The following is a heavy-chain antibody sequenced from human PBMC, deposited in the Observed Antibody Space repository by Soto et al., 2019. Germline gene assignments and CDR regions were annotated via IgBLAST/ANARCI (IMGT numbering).Heavy chain of an antibody. D-gene: IGHD6-13*01. CDR1: GDSVSSNSAA. V-gene: IGHV6-1*01. CDR3: ARDSRAAAGPRGWFDP. J-gene: IGHJ5*02. Sequence: SRTLSLTCAISGDSVSSNSAAWNWIRQSPSRGLEWLGRTYYRSKWYNDYAVSVKSRITINPDTSKNQFSLQLNSVTPEDTAVYYCARDSRAAAGPRGWFDPWGQGTLVTVSS. CDR2: TYYRSKWYN.